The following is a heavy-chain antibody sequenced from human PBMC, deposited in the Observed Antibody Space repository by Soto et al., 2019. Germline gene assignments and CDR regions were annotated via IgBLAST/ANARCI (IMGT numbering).Heavy chain of an antibody. CDR1: GFTFSSYA. V-gene: IGHV3-23*01. CDR2: ISGSGGST. D-gene: IGHD3-9*01. J-gene: IGHJ6*02. Sequence: GGSLRLSCAASGFTFSSYAMSWVRQAPGKGLEWVSAISGSGGSTYYADSVKGRFTISRDNSKNTLYLQMNSLRAEDTAVYYCAKDRTALRYFDWLLVRYYGMDVWGQGTTVTVSS. CDR3: AKDRTALRYFDWLLVRYYGMDV.